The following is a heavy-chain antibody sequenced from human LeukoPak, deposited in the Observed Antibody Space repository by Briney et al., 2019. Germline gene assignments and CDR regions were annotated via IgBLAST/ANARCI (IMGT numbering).Heavy chain of an antibody. CDR2: IWYDGSNK. Sequence: GGSLRLSCAASGFTFSSYWMSWVRQAPGKGLEWVAVIWYDGSNKYYADSVKGRFTISRDNSKNTLYLQMNSLRAEDTAVYYCARVARETVRKNWFDPWGQGTLVTVSS. CDR3: ARVARETVRKNWFDP. V-gene: IGHV3-33*08. J-gene: IGHJ5*02. D-gene: IGHD4-17*01. CDR1: GFTFSSYW.